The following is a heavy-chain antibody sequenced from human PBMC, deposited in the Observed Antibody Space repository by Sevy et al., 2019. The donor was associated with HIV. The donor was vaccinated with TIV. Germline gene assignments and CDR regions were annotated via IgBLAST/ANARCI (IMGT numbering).Heavy chain of an antibody. J-gene: IGHJ4*02. CDR2: ISHDGSNK. CDR3: VREGVGGFSYSLDC. CDR1: GFTFSTYA. Sequence: GGSLRLSCAASGFTFSTYAMHWVRQAPGKGLEWVAVISHDGSNKSYADSVKGRFTISRDNSKNTLYLQMNSLRAEDTAVYYCVREGVGGFSYSLDCWGQRTLVTVSS. V-gene: IGHV3-30*04. D-gene: IGHD5-18*01.